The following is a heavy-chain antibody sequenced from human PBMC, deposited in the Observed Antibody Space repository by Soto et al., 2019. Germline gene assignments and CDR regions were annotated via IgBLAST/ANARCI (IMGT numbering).Heavy chain of an antibody. Sequence: QVQLVQSGAEVKKPGASVKVSCKASGYTFTGYYMHWVRQAPGQGLEWMGWINPNSGGTNYAQKFQGWVTMTRDTSLSTAYMELSRLKSDDKVVYYCAREYSSSWYGAFDIWGQVTMVTVSS. CDR3: AREYSSSWYGAFDI. CDR2: INPNSGGT. CDR1: GYTFTGYY. V-gene: IGHV1-2*04. D-gene: IGHD6-13*01. J-gene: IGHJ3*02.